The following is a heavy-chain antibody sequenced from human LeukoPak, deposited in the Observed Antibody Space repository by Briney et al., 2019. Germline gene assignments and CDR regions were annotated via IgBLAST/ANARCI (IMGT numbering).Heavy chain of an antibody. J-gene: IGHJ6*03. CDR3: ARGLQYYDSSGYYYPLYYYYYMDV. CDR2: IYTSGST. D-gene: IGHD3-22*01. Sequence: SKTLSLTCTVSGGSISSYYWSWIRQPAGKGLEWIGRIYTSGSTNYNPSLKSRVTMSVDTSKNQFSLKLSSVTAADTAVYYCARGLQYYDSSGYYYPLYYYYYMDVWGKGTTVTVSS. CDR1: GGSISSYY. V-gene: IGHV4-4*07.